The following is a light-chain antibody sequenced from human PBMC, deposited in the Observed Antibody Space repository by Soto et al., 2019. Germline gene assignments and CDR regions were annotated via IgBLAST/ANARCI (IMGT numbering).Light chain of an antibody. Sequence: QAVVTQPASVSGSPGQSIAISCTGTSSDVGGYNHVSWYQQHPGKAPKLMIYEVSDRPSGVSDRFSGSKSGNTASLTISGLQAEDEADYYCSSYTSSNNWVFGGGTKVTVL. V-gene: IGLV2-14*01. CDR3: SSYTSSNNWV. CDR2: EVS. CDR1: SSDVGGYNH. J-gene: IGLJ3*02.